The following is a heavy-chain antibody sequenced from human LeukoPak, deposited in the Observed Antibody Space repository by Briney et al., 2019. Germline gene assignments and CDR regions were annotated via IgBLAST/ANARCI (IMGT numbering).Heavy chain of an antibody. Sequence: GGSLRLSCAASGFTFSRYRMNWVRQAPGKGLEWVSSISTTSSYIYYADSVKGRFTIARDNAKNSLYLQMNSLRAEDTAVYYCARDQWLQSYDYMDVWGKGTTVTISS. CDR1: GFTFSRYR. CDR3: ARDQWLQSYDYMDV. V-gene: IGHV3-21*01. J-gene: IGHJ6*03. D-gene: IGHD5-24*01. CDR2: ISTTSSYI.